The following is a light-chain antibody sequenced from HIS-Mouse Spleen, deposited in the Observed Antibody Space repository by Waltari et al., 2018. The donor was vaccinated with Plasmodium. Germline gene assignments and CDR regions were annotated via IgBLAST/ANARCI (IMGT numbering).Light chain of an antibody. CDR2: EDS. CDR1: ALPKKY. V-gene: IGLV3-10*01. Sequence: SYELTQPPSVSVSPGQTARNTCPGEALPKKYAYWYKQKSGQAPVLVIYEDSKRPSGIPERFSGSSSGTMATLTISGAQVEDEADYYCYSTDSSGNHRVFGGGTKLTVL. J-gene: IGLJ3*02. CDR3: YSTDSSGNHRV.